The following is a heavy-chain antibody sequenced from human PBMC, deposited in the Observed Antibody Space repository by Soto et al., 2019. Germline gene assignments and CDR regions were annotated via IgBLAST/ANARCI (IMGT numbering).Heavy chain of an antibody. CDR1: GFTFSSYA. CDR3: AKDLKYSFGWYRLDSHPLFDY. V-gene: IGHV3-23*01. Sequence: GGSLRLSCAASGFTFSSYAMSWVRQAPGKGLEWVSAISGSGGSTYYADSVKGRFTISRDNSKNTLYLQMNSLRAEDTAVYYCAKDLKYSFGWYRLDSHPLFDYWGQGTLDTGSS. CDR2: ISGSGGST. J-gene: IGHJ4*02. D-gene: IGHD6-19*01.